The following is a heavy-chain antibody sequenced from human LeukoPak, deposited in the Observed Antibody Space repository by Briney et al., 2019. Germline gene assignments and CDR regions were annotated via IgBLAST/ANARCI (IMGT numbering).Heavy chain of an antibody. CDR1: GFTFSSYG. CDR3: AKDHRFSGWLPSADDAFDI. D-gene: IGHD6-19*01. Sequence: HAGGSLRLSCAASGFTFSSYGMHWVRQAPGKGLEWVAVISYDGSNKYYADSVKGRLIISRDNSKNTLYLQMNSLRAEDTAVYYCAKDHRFSGWLPSADDAFDIWGQGTMVTVSS. J-gene: IGHJ3*02. CDR2: ISYDGSNK. V-gene: IGHV3-30*18.